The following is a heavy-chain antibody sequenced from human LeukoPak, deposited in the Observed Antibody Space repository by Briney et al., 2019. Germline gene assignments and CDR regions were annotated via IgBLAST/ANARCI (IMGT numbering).Heavy chain of an antibody. Sequence: GGSLRLSCAASGFTSTTYWMHWVRQAPGKGLVWVSHINSDGSITSYADSVKGRFTISRDNAKNTLYLQMNSLRAEDTAVYYCARDAVDTANAVWGQGTTVTVSS. V-gene: IGHV3-74*01. CDR1: GFTSTTYW. CDR2: INSDGSIT. D-gene: IGHD5-18*01. CDR3: ARDAVDTANAV. J-gene: IGHJ6*02.